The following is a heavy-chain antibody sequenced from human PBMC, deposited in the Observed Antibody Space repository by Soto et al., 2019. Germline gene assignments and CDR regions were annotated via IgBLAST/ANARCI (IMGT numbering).Heavy chain of an antibody. CDR3: AKDQLGYGECYFDY. V-gene: IGHV3-23*01. CDR2: IIDSGAST. J-gene: IGHJ4*02. D-gene: IGHD5-18*01. Sequence: PGGSLRLSCAASGFTFSSCAMGWVRQAPGKGLEWVSDIIDSGASTYYADSVKGRFTISRDNSKSTLYLQMNSLRAEDTALYYCAKDQLGYGECYFDYWGQGTLVTVSS. CDR1: GFTFSSCA.